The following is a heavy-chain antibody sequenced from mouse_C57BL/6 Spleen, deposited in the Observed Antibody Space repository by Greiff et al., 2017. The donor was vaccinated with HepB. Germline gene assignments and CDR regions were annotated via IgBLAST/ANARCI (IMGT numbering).Heavy chain of an antibody. V-gene: IGHV1-81*01. CDR1: GYTFTSYG. Sequence: VQLQQSGAELARPGASVKLSCKASGYTFTSYGISWVKQRTGQGLEWIGEIYPRSGNTYYNEKFKGKATLTADKSSSTAYMELRSLTSEDSAVYFCTRDYDSGYEGWYFDVWGTGTTVTVSS. CDR3: TRDYDSGYEGWYFDV. CDR2: IYPRSGNT. D-gene: IGHD1-1*01. J-gene: IGHJ1*03.